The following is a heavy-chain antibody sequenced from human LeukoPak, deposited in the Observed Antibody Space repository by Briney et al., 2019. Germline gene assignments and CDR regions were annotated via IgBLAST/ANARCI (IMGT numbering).Heavy chain of an antibody. J-gene: IGHJ4*01. Sequence: PSETLSLTCTVSGGSIISYFWTWIRQPPGKGLEWIGNVDYSGTTKYNPSLKSRVTISVDPSKSKFSLRLSSVTAADTAVYYCARGWGYCSGGNCYFTYFDYWGQGALVTVSS. CDR2: VDYSGTT. CDR1: GGSIISYF. CDR3: ARGWGYCSGGNCYFTYFDY. D-gene: IGHD2-15*01. V-gene: IGHV4-59*01.